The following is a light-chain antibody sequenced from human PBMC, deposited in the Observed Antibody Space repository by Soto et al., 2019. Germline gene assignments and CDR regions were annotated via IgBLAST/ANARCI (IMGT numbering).Light chain of an antibody. V-gene: IGKV3-20*01. CDR2: GAS. J-gene: IGKJ5*01. CDR1: DRLSSVY. CDR3: QQYGSSPPLT. Sequence: EIVLTQSPGTLSFSPGERATLSCRASDRLSSVYLAWYQQRPGQPPRLLIYGASSRATGIPDRFSGSGSGTDFTLTISRLEPEDFAVYYCQQYGSSPPLTFGQGTRLEIK.